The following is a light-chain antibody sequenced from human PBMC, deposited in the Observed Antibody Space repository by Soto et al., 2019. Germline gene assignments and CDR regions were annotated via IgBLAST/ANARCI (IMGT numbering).Light chain of an antibody. V-gene: IGLV2-23*01. J-gene: IGLJ1*01. CDR2: EGT. CDR3: CSYAGSRTYV. CDR1: SSDLGSSDL. Sequence: QSVLTQPPSVYGPLGQSIVISCTGSSSDLGSSDLVCWYQLYTVKAPKVVIFEGTKRPSGVSNRFSGSKSGNTASLKISGLQTEDEADYYCCSYAGSRTYVFGAGTKVTVL.